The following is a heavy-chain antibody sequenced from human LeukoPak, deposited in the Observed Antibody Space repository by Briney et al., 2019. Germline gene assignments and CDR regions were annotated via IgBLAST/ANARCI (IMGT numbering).Heavy chain of an antibody. J-gene: IGHJ4*02. CDR1: GCTFTSYG. CDR2: ISAYNGNT. D-gene: IGHD3-10*01. V-gene: IGHV1-18*04. Sequence: ASVKVSCKASGCTFTSYGISWGRQAPGQRLEGMGWISAYNGNTNYAQTLQGRATMNTDTSTSTAYMELRSLGSDDTAVYYCARDAKWSSGSYYYGYWGQGTLVTVSS. CDR3: ARDAKWSSGSYYYGY.